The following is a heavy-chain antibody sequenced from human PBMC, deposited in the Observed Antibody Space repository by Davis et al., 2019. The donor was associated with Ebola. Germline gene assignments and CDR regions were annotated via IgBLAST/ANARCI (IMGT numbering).Heavy chain of an antibody. CDR1: GFTFSSYS. J-gene: IGHJ6*02. CDR3: AKGITIFGVVSMDV. CDR2: ITVTSNYT. D-gene: IGHD3-3*01. V-gene: IGHV3-21*04. Sequence: PGGSLRLSCAASGFTFSSYSMNWVRQAPGKGLEWVSSITVTSNYTYYADSVKGRFTISRDNSKNTLYLQMNSLRAEDTAVYYCAKGITIFGVVSMDVWGQGTTVTVSS.